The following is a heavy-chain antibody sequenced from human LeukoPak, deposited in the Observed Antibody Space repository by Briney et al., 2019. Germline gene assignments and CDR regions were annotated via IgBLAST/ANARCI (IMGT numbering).Heavy chain of an antibody. CDR3: ARDQYYYDSSGYYYGDLGDY. J-gene: IGHJ4*02. CDR2: IYHSGST. D-gene: IGHD3-22*01. CDR1: GGSISGTDYY. Sequence: PSETLSLTCTVSGGSISGTDYYWGWIRQPPGKGLEWIGSIYHSGSTYYNPSLKSRVTISVDTSKNQFSLKLSSVTAADTAVYYCARDQYYYDSSGYYYGDLGDYWGQGTLVTVSS. V-gene: IGHV4-39*07.